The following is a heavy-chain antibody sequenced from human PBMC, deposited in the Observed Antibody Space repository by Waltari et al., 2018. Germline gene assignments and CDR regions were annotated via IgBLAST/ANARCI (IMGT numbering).Heavy chain of an antibody. J-gene: IGHJ3*02. V-gene: IGHV4-38-2*02. D-gene: IGHD3-16*02. Sequence: QVQLQESGPGLVKPSETLSLTCAVSGYSLSSGYCWGWIRQPPGKGLEWSGSIYHSGSTYYNPSLKSRVTISVDTSKNQFSLKLSSVTAADTAVYYCAKDLNMITFGGVIVNDAFDIWGQGTMVTVSS. CDR3: AKDLNMITFGGVIVNDAFDI. CDR1: GYSLSSGYC. CDR2: IYHSGST.